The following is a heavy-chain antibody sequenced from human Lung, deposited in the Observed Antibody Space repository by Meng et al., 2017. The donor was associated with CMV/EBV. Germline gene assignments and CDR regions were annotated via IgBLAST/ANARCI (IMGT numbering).Heavy chain of an antibody. J-gene: IGHJ6*02. Sequence: GGSXRLSCAASGFTVSSNYMSGVRQAPGKGLEWVSVIYSGGSTYYADSVKGRFTISRDNSKNTLYLQMNSLRAEDTAVYYCARSIFGATGGVWGQGTTVTVSS. V-gene: IGHV3-53*01. CDR2: IYSGGST. CDR3: ARSIFGATGGV. D-gene: IGHD3-3*01. CDR1: GFTVSSNY.